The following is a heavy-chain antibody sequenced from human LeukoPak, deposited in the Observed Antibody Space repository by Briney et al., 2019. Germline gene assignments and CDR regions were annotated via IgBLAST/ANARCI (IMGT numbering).Heavy chain of an antibody. CDR2: ISGSGGST. CDR1: GFTFSSYA. J-gene: IGHJ4*02. CDR3: VHGWASYGSGSSEFFDY. Sequence: GGSLRLSCAASGFTFSSYAMSWVRQAPGKGLEWVSAISGSGGSTYYADSVKGRFTISRDNSKNTLYLQMNSLRAEDTAVYYCVHGWASYGSGSSEFFDYWGQGSLVTVSS. V-gene: IGHV3-23*01. D-gene: IGHD3-10*01.